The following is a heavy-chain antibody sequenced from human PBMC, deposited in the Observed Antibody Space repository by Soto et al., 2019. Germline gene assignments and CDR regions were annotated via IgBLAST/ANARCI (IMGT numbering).Heavy chain of an antibody. Sequence: SETLSLTCTVSGGSISSGDYYWSWIRQPPGKGLEWIGYIYYSGSTYYNPSLKSRVTISVDTSKNQFSLKLSSVTAADTAVYYCARVXPPPGESTMLVEYYFDYWGQGTLVTVSS. J-gene: IGHJ4*02. D-gene: IGHD3-22*01. CDR2: IYYSGST. CDR1: GGSISSGDYY. CDR3: ARVXPPPGESTMLVEYYFDY. V-gene: IGHV4-30-4*01.